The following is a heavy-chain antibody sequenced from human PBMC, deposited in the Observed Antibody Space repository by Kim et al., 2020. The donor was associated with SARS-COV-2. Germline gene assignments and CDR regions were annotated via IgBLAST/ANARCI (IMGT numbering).Heavy chain of an antibody. CDR2: INHSGST. CDR1: GGSFSGYY. V-gene: IGHV4-34*01. J-gene: IGHJ3*02. CDR3: AREYFMITFGGVIVSRPPLDAFDI. Sequence: SETLSLTCAVYGGSFSGYYWSWIRQPPGKGLEWIGEINHSGSTNYNPSLKSRVTISVDTSKNQFSLKLSSVTAADTAVYYCAREYFMITFGGVIVSRPPLDAFDIWGQGTMVTVSS. D-gene: IGHD3-16*02.